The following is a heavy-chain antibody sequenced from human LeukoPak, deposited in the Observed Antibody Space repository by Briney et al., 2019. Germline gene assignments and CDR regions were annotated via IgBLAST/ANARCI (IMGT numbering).Heavy chain of an antibody. J-gene: IGHJ5*02. CDR2: IEKNGSGK. CDR3: TTDRWYSADH. Sequence: PGGSLRLSCTVSGFIFSDSWMAWIRQAPGKGLEWVAIIEKNGSGKNYVDSVKGRFIISRDNAKNSLFLQMDSLKVEDTAIYYCTTDRWYSADHWSQGTLVTVSS. V-gene: IGHV3-7*03. CDR1: GFIFSDSW. D-gene: IGHD2-15*01.